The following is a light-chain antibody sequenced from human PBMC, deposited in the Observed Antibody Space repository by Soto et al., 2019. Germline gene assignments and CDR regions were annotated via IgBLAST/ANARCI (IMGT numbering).Light chain of an antibody. CDR2: ANT. CDR1: NSNIGAGSG. V-gene: IGLV1-40*01. Sequence: QSVLTQPPSVTGAPGQRVTISCTGNNSNIGAGSGVNWYQQFPDKAPKLLIYANTHRPSGVPDRFSGSTSATSASLAITGLQTQDEAYYYCQSFDSSLTGLIFGGGTKLTVL. J-gene: IGLJ2*01. CDR3: QSFDSSLTGLI.